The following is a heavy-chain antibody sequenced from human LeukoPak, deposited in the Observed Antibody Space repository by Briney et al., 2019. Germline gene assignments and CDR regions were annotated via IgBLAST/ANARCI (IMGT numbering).Heavy chain of an antibody. J-gene: IGHJ1*01. CDR3: ARAEVLLWFGESPGAEYFQH. Sequence: SGGSLRLSCAASGFTFSSYNMNWVRQAPRKGLEWVSSISTRGSYIYYADSVKGRFTISRDNAKNSLYLQMNSLRAEDTAVYYCARAEVLLWFGESPGAEYFQHWGQGTLVTVSS. CDR2: ISTRGSYI. D-gene: IGHD3-10*01. CDR1: GFTFSSYN. V-gene: IGHV3-21*01.